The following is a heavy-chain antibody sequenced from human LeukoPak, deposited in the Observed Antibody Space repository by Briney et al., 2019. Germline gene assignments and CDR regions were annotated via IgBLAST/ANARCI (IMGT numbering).Heavy chain of an antibody. CDR2: ISTSSNT. D-gene: IGHD2-15*01. J-gene: IGHJ4*02. Sequence: GGSLRLSCAASGFTFSTYIMTWVRQAPGKGLEWVSSISTSSNTYYAATGRGRFTISRDNAKNSLYLQMNSLKDEDTAVYYCARGSFWVQGTLVTVSS. V-gene: IGHV3-21*01. CDR3: ARGSF. CDR1: GFTFSTYI.